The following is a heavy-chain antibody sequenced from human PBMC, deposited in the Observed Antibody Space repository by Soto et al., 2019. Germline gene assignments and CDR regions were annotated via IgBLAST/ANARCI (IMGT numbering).Heavy chain of an antibody. CDR1: GFTFSSYS. D-gene: IGHD3-3*01. V-gene: IGHV3-21*01. CDR2: ISSSSSYI. CDR3: ARDEYFGVVIITFVY. Sequence: KTGGSLRLSCAASGFTFSSYSMNWVRQAPGKGLEWVSSISSSSSYIYYADSVKGRLTISRDNAKNSLYLQMNSLRAEDTAVYYCARDEYFGVVIITFVYWGQGTLVTVSS. J-gene: IGHJ4*02.